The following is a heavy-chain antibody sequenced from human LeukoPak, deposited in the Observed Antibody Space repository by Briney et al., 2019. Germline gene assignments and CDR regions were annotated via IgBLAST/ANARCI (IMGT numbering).Heavy chain of an antibody. CDR1: GFTFSSYW. CDR3: ARDPYDSSGYDWFDP. Sequence: GGSLRLSCAASGFTFSSYWMSWVRQAPGKGLEWVANIKQDGSEKYYVDSVKGRFAISRDNAKNSLYLQMNSLRAEDTAVYYCARDPYDSSGYDWFDPWGQGTLVTVSS. V-gene: IGHV3-7*01. CDR2: IKQDGSEK. D-gene: IGHD3-22*01. J-gene: IGHJ5*02.